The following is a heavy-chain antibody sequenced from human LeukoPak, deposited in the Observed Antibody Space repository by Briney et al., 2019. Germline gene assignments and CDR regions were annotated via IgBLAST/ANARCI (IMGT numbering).Heavy chain of an antibody. D-gene: IGHD3-3*01. CDR1: GFTFSSYS. V-gene: IGHV3-48*04. Sequence: PGGFLRLSCAASGFTFSSYSMNWVRQAPGKGLEWVSYISSSSSTIYYADSVKGRFTISRDDAKNSLYLQMNSLRAEDTAVYYCARIGPYYDFWSGYPYYYYYMDVWGKGTTVTVSS. J-gene: IGHJ6*03. CDR3: ARIGPYYDFWSGYPYYYYYMDV. CDR2: ISSSSSTI.